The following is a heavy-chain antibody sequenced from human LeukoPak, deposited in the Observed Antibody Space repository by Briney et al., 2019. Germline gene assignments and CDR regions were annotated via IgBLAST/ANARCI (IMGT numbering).Heavy chain of an antibody. CDR3: ARDPYSGTGF. Sequence: GGSLRLSCAASGFTFDDYAMHWVRQAPGKGLEWVSLISGDGGSTYYADSVRGRFTISRDNSKNSLYLQMNSLRTEDTALYYCARDPYSGTGFWGQGTLVTVSS. CDR2: ISGDGGST. V-gene: IGHV3-43*02. CDR1: GFTFDDYA. D-gene: IGHD1-26*01. J-gene: IGHJ4*02.